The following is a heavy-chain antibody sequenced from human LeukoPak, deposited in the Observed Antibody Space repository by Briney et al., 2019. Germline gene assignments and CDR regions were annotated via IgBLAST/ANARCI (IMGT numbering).Heavy chain of an antibody. V-gene: IGHV4-39*01. J-gene: IGHJ4*02. CDR2: IYYSGST. CDR1: GGSISSGDYY. Sequence: PSETLSLTCTVSGGSISSGDYYWGWIRQPPGKGLEWIGSIYYSGSTYYNPSLKSRVTISVDTSKNHFSLKLSSVTAADTAVYYCARHIYCSGGSCYSGGHYFDYWGQGTLVTVSS. CDR3: ARHIYCSGGSCYSGGHYFDY. D-gene: IGHD2-15*01.